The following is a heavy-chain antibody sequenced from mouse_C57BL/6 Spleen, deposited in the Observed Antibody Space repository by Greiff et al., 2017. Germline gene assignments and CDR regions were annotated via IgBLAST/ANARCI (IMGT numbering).Heavy chain of an antibody. CDR1: GYAFSSSW. J-gene: IGHJ2*01. V-gene: IGHV1-82*01. Sequence: QVQLQQSGPELVKPGASVKISCKASGYAFSSSWMNWVKQRPGKCLEWIGRIYPGDGDTNYNGKFKGKATLTADKSSSTAYMQLSSLTSEDSAVYFCARWDYYGSSYVDYWGQGTTLTVFS. CDR3: ARWDYYGSSYVDY. D-gene: IGHD1-1*01. CDR2: IYPGDGDT.